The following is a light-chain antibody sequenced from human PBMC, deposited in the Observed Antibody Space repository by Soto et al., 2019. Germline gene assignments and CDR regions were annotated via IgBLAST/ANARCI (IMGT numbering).Light chain of an antibody. CDR3: QQYNNWGT. V-gene: IGKV3-15*01. J-gene: IGKJ1*01. CDR2: GAS. CDR1: QSVRSN. Sequence: EIVMTQSPATLSVSPGERATLPCRASQSVRSNLAWYQQKPGQAPRLLIYGASTSATGIPARFSGSGSGTEFTLTISRLQSEDFAVYYCQQYNNWGTFGQGTKVEIK.